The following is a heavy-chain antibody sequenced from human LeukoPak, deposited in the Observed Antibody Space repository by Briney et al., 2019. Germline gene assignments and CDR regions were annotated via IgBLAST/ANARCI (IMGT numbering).Heavy chain of an antibody. CDR2: VYYSGST. V-gene: IGHV4-59*08. CDR3: ARLSLDSSSWTVDY. D-gene: IGHD6-13*01. CDR1: GGSISSYY. J-gene: IGHJ4*02. Sequence: SETLSLTCTVSGGSISSYYWSWIRQPPGRGLEWIGYVYYSGSTNYNPSLKSRVTISVDTSKNQFFLKLSSVTAADTAVYYCARLSLDSSSWTVDYWGQGTLVTVSS.